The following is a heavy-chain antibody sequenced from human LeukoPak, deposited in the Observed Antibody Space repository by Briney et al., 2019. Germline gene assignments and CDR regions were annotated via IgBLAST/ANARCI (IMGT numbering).Heavy chain of an antibody. CDR3: AREDTTRGPSREFDY. CDR1: GYTFTGYY. Sequence: ASVKVSCKASGYTFTGYYMHWVRQAPGQGLEWMGWINPNSGGTNYAQKFQGRVTMTRDTSKNQFSLKLSSVTAADTAVYYCAREDTTRGPSREFDYWGQGTLVTVSS. CDR2: INPNSGGT. J-gene: IGHJ4*02. D-gene: IGHD1-14*01. V-gene: IGHV1-2*02.